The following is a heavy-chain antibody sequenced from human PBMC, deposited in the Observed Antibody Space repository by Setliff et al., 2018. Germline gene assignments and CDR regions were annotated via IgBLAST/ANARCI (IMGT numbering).Heavy chain of an antibody. CDR2: INPNSGGT. D-gene: IGHD5-12*01. CDR3: ARVLGLRSGAFDI. CDR1: GYTFTGYY. J-gene: IGHJ3*02. Sequence: GASVKVSCKASGYTFTGYYMHWVRQAPGQGLEWMGWINPNSGGTNYAQKFQGWVTMTRDTSISTAYMELSRLRSDDTAVYYCARVLGLRSGAFDIWGQGTMVTVSS. V-gene: IGHV1-2*04.